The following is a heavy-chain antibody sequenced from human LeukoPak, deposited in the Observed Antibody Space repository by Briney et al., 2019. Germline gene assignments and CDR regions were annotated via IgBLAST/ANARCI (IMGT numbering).Heavy chain of an antibody. Sequence: GGSLRLSCAASGFTFDDYAMSWVRQAPGKGLEWVSGINWNGDNTGSADSVKGRFTISRDNAKNSLYLEMNSLRAEDTALYYCAATYSGNWEFDYWGQGTLVTVSP. CDR3: AATYSGNWEFDY. CDR1: GFTFDDYA. D-gene: IGHD1-26*01. V-gene: IGHV3-20*04. CDR2: INWNGDNT. J-gene: IGHJ4*02.